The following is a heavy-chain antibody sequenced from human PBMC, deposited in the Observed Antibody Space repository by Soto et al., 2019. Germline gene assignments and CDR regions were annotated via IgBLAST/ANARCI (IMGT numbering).Heavy chain of an antibody. J-gene: IGHJ6*03. CDR1: GGSFSGYQ. D-gene: IGHD3-10*01. CDR3: ARGLILWFGELSRRGGYYYYMDV. V-gene: IGHV4-34*01. CDR2: INDSGDI. Sequence: QVQLQQWGAGLLKPSETLSLTCAVYGGSFSGYQWSWIRQTPGKGLEWIGGINDSGDINYNPSLKSRVTILVDSPKKQISQRLSSVTAADTAVYCCARGLILWFGELSRRGGYYYYMDVWGKGTTVTVSS.